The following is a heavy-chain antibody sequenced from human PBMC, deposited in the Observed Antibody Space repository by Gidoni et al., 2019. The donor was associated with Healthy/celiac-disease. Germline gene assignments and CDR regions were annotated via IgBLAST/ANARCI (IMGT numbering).Heavy chain of an antibody. CDR1: GYTFTSDY. J-gene: IGHJ6*02. D-gene: IGHD3-10*01. V-gene: IGHV1-46*01. CDR2: INPSGGST. Sequence: QVQLVQSGAEVKKPGASVKVSCKASGYTFTSDYLHWVPQAPGQGLEWMGIINPSGGSTSYAQKFQGRVTMTRYTSTSTVYMELSSLRSEDTAVYYCARVYGSGSYYNVPSLYYYYGMDVWGQGTTVTVSS. CDR3: ARVYGSGSYYNVPSLYYYYGMDV.